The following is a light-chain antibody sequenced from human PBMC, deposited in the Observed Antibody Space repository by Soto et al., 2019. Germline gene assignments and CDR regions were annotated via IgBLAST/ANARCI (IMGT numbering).Light chain of an antibody. J-gene: IGKJ1*01. Sequence: EIVMTQSPATLSVSPGERATLSCRASQSVSRYLAWYQQKPGQAPRLLIYDASNRATGIPARFSGSGSGTDFTLTISSLEPEDFAVYYCQQRSDWPRTFGQGTKVDI. CDR3: QQRSDWPRT. V-gene: IGKV3-11*01. CDR2: DAS. CDR1: QSVSRY.